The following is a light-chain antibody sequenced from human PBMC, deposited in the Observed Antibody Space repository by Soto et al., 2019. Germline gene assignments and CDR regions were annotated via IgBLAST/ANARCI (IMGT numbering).Light chain of an antibody. CDR3: QQQGSSPGIT. CDR2: GAS. V-gene: IGKV3-20*01. Sequence: EIVLTQSPGTLSLSPGERATLSCRASQSVSSSYLAWYQQKPGQAPRLLIYGASSRATGIPDRFSGSGSGTDFTLTISRLEPEDFAVYYCQQQGSSPGITVGQGTRLEIK. J-gene: IGKJ5*01. CDR1: QSVSSSY.